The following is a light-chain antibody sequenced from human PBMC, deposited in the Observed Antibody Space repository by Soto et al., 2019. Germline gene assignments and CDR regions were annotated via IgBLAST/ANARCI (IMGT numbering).Light chain of an antibody. CDR1: QRISSF. V-gene: IGKV1-39*01. Sequence: DIQMTQSPSSLSASVGDRVAITCRASQRISSFLNWYQQKPGKAPKVLIYAASTLQSGVPSRFSGSGSGTAFTLTISSLQPEDFATYYCQQSYSTPPVTFGQGTRLEIK. CDR3: QQSYSTPPVT. CDR2: AAS. J-gene: IGKJ5*01.